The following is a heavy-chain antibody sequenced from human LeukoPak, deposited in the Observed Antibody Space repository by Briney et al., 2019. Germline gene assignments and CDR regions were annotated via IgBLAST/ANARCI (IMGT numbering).Heavy chain of an antibody. D-gene: IGHD2-15*01. CDR1: GGTFSSYA. V-gene: IGHV1-69*13. CDR3: ASGGPYCSGGSCLGY. CDR2: IIPIFGTA. J-gene: IGHJ4*02. Sequence: SVRVSCKASGGTFSSYAISWVRQAPGQGLEWMGGIIPIFGTANYAQKFQGRVTITADESTSTAYMELSSLRSEDTAVYYCASGGPYCSGGSCLGYWGQGTLVTVSS.